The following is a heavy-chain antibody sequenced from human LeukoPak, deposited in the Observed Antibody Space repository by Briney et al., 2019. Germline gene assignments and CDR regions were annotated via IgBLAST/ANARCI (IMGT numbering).Heavy chain of an antibody. CDR1: GYTFTGYY. J-gene: IGHJ4*02. V-gene: IGHV1-2*06. Sequence: AAEEVSCKACGYTFTGYYMHWVRQAPAQGLEGMGQINPNSGGTNYAQKFQHRVTMTRDTSISTAYMELSRLRSDDTAVYYCARDLRVITPSLWGQGTLVTVSS. CDR2: INPNSGGT. D-gene: IGHD3-16*01. CDR3: ARDLRVITPSL.